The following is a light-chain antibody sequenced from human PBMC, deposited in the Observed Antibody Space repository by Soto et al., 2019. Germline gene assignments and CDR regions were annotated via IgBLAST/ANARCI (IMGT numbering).Light chain of an antibody. CDR1: ESISSSY. V-gene: IGKV3-20*01. CDR3: QLYGGSHMFS. Sequence: EIVQTQSPGTLSLSPGEGATLSCRASESISSSYLAWYQQRPGQSPRLLIYAASSRAAGIPDRFSGSGSGADFTLTISRLEPEDFAVYYCQLYGGSHMFSFGQGTKLQIK. J-gene: IGKJ2*01. CDR2: AAS.